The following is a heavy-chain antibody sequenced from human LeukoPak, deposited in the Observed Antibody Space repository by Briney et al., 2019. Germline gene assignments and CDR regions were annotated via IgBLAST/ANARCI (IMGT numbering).Heavy chain of an antibody. J-gene: IGHJ5*02. CDR3: ARDEDGYNYGFDP. Sequence: SQTLSLTCANSGDSVSSDSAAWNWIRRSPSRGLEWLGRTYYRSKWYNDYAVSVKSRITINPDTSKNQFSLQLNSVTPEDTAVYYCARDEDGYNYGFDPWGQGTLVTVSS. CDR2: TYYRSKWYN. CDR1: GDSVSSDSAA. V-gene: IGHV6-1*01. D-gene: IGHD5-24*01.